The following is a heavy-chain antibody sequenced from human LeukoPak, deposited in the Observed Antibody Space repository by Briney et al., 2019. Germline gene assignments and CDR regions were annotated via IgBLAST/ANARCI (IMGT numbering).Heavy chain of an antibody. J-gene: IGHJ6*03. CDR2: ISSSGSTI. CDR3: ARVPNSGSYYGYYYYMDV. CDR1: GFTFSSYE. D-gene: IGHD1-26*01. Sequence: GGSLRLSCAASGFTFSSYEMNWVRQAPGKGLEWVSYISSSGSTIYYADSVKGRFTISRDNAKNSLYLQMNSLRAEDTAVYYCARVPNSGSYYGYYYYMDVWGKGTTVTISS. V-gene: IGHV3-48*03.